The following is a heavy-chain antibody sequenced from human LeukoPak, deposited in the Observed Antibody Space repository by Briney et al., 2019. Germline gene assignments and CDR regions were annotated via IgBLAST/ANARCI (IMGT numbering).Heavy chain of an antibody. Sequence: PSETLSLTCTVSGVSISSYYWSWIRQPAGKGLEWIGRIYTSGSTNYNPSLKSRVTMSVDTSKNQFSLKLSSVTAADTAVYYCAALGIAAAGTGFDYWGQGTLVTVSS. CDR3: AALGIAAAGTGFDY. V-gene: IGHV4-4*07. CDR1: GVSISSYY. CDR2: IYTSGST. D-gene: IGHD6-13*01. J-gene: IGHJ4*02.